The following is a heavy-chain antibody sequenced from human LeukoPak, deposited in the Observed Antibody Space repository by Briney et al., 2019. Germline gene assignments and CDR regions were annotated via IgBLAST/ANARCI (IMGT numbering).Heavy chain of an antibody. CDR1: GFTFSNYW. J-gene: IGHJ4*02. D-gene: IGHD1-1*01. Sequence: SLRLSYAASGFTFSNYWMHWVRQAPGKGPVWVSRIKSDGSSTRFADSVQGRFTISRDNGKNTLYLQMNSLRAEDTAVYYCARGGETNNWYPGYFDHWGQGALVTVSS. CDR2: IKSDGSST. CDR3: ARGGETNNWYPGYFDH. V-gene: IGHV3-74*01.